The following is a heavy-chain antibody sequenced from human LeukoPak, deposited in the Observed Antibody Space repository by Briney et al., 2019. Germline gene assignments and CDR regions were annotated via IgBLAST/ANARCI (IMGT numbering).Heavy chain of an antibody. V-gene: IGHV1-46*01. Sequence: GASVKVSCKASGYIFTNYHMHWVRQAPGQGLEWMGIINPSGGSTSYAQKFQGRVTMTRDMSTSTVYMELSSLRSEDTAMYYCARVRDGYNDAFDIWGQGTMVTVS. CDR1: GYIFTNYH. CDR3: ARVRDGYNDAFDI. J-gene: IGHJ3*02. CDR2: INPSGGST. D-gene: IGHD5-24*01.